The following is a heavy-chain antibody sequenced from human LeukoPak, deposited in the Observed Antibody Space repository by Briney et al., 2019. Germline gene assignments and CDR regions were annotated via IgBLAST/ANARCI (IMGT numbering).Heavy chain of an antibody. CDR1: GGSISSSSYY. J-gene: IGHJ4*02. Sequence: SQTLSLTCTVSGGSISSSSYYWGWIRQPPGKGLEWIGSIYYSGSTYYNPSLKSRVTISVDMSKNQFSLKLSSVTAADTAVYYCASDRRVYCSSTSCYNPIGYWGQRTLVTVSS. V-gene: IGHV4-39*01. CDR2: IYYSGST. CDR3: ASDRRVYCSSTSCYNPIGY. D-gene: IGHD2-2*02.